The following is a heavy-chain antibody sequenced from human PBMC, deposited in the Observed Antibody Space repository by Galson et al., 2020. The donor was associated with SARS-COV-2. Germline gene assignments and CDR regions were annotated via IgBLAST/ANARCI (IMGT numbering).Heavy chain of an antibody. CDR3: TTVTPDIVVVPAAMYYYYYGMDV. Sequence: GGSLRLSCAASGFTFSNAWMSWVRQAPGKGLEWVGRIKSKTDGGTTDYAALVKGRFTISRDDSKNTPYLQMNSLKTEDTAVYYCTTVTPDIVVVPAAMYYYYYGMDVWGQGTTVTVSS. CDR1: GFTFSNAW. J-gene: IGHJ6*02. CDR2: IKSKTDGGTT. V-gene: IGHV3-15*01. D-gene: IGHD2-2*01.